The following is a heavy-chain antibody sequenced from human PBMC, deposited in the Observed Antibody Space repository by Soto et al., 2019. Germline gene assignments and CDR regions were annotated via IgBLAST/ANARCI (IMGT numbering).Heavy chain of an antibody. CDR3: TTTLRWLFDFDY. J-gene: IGHJ4*02. V-gene: IGHV3-15*01. D-gene: IGHD4-17*01. CDR1: GFTFSNVW. Sequence: GGSLRLSCAASGFTFSNVWMTWVRQAPGKGLEFIGRIKSKTDGGTADYAAPVKGRFTISRDDSKNTLYLELNSLKTEDTAVYDVTTTLRWLFDFDYWGQGNLVPVSS. CDR2: IKSKTDGGTA.